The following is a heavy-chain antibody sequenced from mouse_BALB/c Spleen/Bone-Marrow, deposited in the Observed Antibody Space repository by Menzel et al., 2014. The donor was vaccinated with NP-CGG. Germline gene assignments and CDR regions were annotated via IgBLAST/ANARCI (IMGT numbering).Heavy chain of an antibody. D-gene: IGHD5-1-1*01. CDR2: IWGDGST. CDR1: GFSLSGYA. Sequence: QVQLKDSGPGLVAPSQSLSITCTVSGFSLSGYAVNWVRQPPGKGLEWLGMIWGDGSTDYNSALKSRLNIRKDNSKSQVFLKISRLQTHVTANYSCARDQKYREFYSAIYSWGHGIPVSVSS. J-gene: IGHJ4*01. V-gene: IGHV2-6-7*01. CDR3: ARDQKYREFYSAIYS.